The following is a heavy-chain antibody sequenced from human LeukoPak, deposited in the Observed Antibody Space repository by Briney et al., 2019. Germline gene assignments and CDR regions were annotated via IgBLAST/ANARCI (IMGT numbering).Heavy chain of an antibody. V-gene: IGHV3-7*01. CDR2: IKQDGSEK. D-gene: IGHD2-2*01. J-gene: IGHJ1*01. CDR3: ARDMGYCSSTSCPRFQH. CDR1: GFTFSSYW. Sequence: GGSLRLSCAASGFTFSSYWMSWVRQAPGKGLEWVANIKQDGSEKYYVASVKGRFTISRANAKHSLYLQMNSLRAEDTAVYYCARDMGYCSSTSCPRFQHWGQGTLVTVSS.